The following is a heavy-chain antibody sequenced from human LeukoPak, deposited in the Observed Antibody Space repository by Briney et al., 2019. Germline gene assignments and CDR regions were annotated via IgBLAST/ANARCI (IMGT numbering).Heavy chain of an antibody. V-gene: IGHV1-2*02. Sequence: ASVKVSCKASGYTFTGYYMHWVRQAPGQGLEWMGWINPNSGGTNYAQKFQGRVTITADESTSTAYMELSSLRSEDTAVYYCARGLSRPTGGYYYYMDVWGKGTTVTISS. J-gene: IGHJ6*03. CDR2: INPNSGGT. D-gene: IGHD1-14*01. CDR3: ARGLSRPTGGYYYYMDV. CDR1: GYTFTGYY.